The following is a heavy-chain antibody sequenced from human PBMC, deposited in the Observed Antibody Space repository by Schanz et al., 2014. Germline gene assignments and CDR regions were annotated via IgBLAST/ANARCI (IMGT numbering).Heavy chain of an antibody. Sequence: VQLVESGGDLVQPGGSLRLSCSASGFTFSTFAMHWVRQAPGKGLEYISAISNNGDSTYYADSVKGRFTISRDNSKNTLFLQMNSLRAEDTAVYYCARDHTTESYYSAGPPIDYWGQGTLVTVSS. V-gene: IGHV3-64*04. CDR3: ARDHTTESYYSAGPPIDY. CDR2: ISNNGDST. D-gene: IGHD1-26*01. CDR1: GFTFSTFA. J-gene: IGHJ4*02.